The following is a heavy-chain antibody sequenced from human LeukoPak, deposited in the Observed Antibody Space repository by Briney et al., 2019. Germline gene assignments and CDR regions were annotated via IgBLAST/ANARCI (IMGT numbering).Heavy chain of an antibody. CDR3: ARDLTSIAAAGLPYYFDY. CDR2: ISSSSSYI. CDR1: GFTFSSYS. V-gene: IGHV3-21*01. Sequence: GGSLRLSCAASGFTFSSYSMNWVRQAPGKGLEWVSSISSSSSYIYYADSVKGRFTISRDNAKNSLYLQMNSLRAEDTAVYYCARDLTSIAAAGLPYYFDYWGQGTLVTVSS. J-gene: IGHJ4*02. D-gene: IGHD6-13*01.